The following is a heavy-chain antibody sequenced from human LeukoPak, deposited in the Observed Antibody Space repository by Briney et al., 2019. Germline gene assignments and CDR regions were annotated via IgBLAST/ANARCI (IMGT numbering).Heavy chain of an antibody. Sequence: ASVKVSCRASGYTFINYYMHWVRQAPGQGLEWMGWINTKSDGTNYPQKFQGRVTLTRDTSINTVYMELSNLRSDDTAVYYCARVVGELLHSYYYYAMDVWGQGTTVTVSS. CDR2: INTKSDGT. CDR3: ARVVGELLHSYYYYAMDV. V-gene: IGHV1-2*02. J-gene: IGHJ6*02. CDR1: GYTFINYY. D-gene: IGHD3-10*01.